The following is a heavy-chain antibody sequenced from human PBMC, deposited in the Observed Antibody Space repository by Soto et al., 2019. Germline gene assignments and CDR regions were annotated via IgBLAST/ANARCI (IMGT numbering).Heavy chain of an antibody. CDR2: IIPIFGTA. CDR1: GGTFSSYA. V-gene: IGHV1-69*06. CDR3: ARDFATIFGVVIGYYYYGMDV. J-gene: IGHJ6*02. D-gene: IGHD3-3*01. Sequence: ASVKVSCKASGGTFSSYAISWVRQAPGQGLEWMGGIIPIFGTANYAQKFQGRVTITADKSTSTAYMELSSLRSEDTAVYYCARDFATIFGVVIGYYYYGMDVWGQGTTVTVSS.